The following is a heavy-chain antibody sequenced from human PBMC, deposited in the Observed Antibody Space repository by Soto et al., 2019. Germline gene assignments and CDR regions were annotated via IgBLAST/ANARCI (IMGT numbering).Heavy chain of an antibody. CDR1: GGTFSRYA. CDR2: IIPMFGKA. V-gene: IGHV1-69*01. D-gene: IGHD3-22*01. CDR3: ARDGTLYDSSGYYYLY. Sequence: QVHLVQSGAEVKKPGSSVKVSCKASGGTFSRYAINWVRQAPGQGLEWMGGIIPMFGKANYAQKFQDRVTITADESTSTGYMELRRLTSEDTAVYYCARDGTLYDSSGYYYLYWGQGTLVTVSS. J-gene: IGHJ4*02.